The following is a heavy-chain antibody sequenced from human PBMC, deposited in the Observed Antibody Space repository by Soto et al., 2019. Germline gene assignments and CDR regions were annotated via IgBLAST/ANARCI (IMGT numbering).Heavy chain of an antibody. CDR3: AKDMRGGSSSSRYYYGLDV. V-gene: IGHV1-3*01. J-gene: IGHJ6*02. D-gene: IGHD6-13*01. Sequence: ASVTVSCKASGYTFTSYAMHWVRQAPGQRLEWMGWINAGNGNTKYSQKFQGRVTITRDTSASTAYMELSSLRSEDTAVYYCAKDMRGGSSSSRYYYGLDVWGQGTTVTVSS. CDR1: GYTFTSYA. CDR2: INAGNGNT.